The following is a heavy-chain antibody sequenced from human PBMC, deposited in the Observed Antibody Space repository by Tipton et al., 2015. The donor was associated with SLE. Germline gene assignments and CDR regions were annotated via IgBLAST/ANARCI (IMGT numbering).Heavy chain of an antibody. CDR2: ISSSGNTI. J-gene: IGHJ4*02. CDR1: GFTFSSYE. CDR3: ARSTMIVVVGGDYFDY. V-gene: IGHV3-48*03. D-gene: IGHD3-22*01. Sequence: SLRLSCAASGFTFSSYEMNWVRQAPGKGLEWVSYISSSGNTIYYADSVKGRFTISRDNAKKSLYLQMNRLRAEDTAVYYCARSTMIVVVGGDYFDYWGQGTLVTVSS.